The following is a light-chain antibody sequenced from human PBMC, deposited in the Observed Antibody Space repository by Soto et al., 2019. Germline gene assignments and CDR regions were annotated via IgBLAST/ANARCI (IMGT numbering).Light chain of an antibody. Sequence: DIQMTQSPSTLSASVGDRVTITCRASQSISSWLAWYQQKPGKAPKLLIYDASSLESGVPSRFSGSGSGTEFTLTISSLQPDDFATDYCQQYNSYLYTFGQGTKVAIK. CDR1: QSISSW. J-gene: IGKJ2*01. CDR3: QQYNSYLYT. V-gene: IGKV1-5*01. CDR2: DAS.